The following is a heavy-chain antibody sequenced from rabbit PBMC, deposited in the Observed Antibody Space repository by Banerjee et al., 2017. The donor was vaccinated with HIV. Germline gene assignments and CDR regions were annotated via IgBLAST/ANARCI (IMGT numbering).Heavy chain of an antibody. V-gene: IGHV1S40*01. CDR2: INSNTGNT. J-gene: IGHJ4*01. CDR1: GFSLSSYYY. Sequence: QSLEESGGDLVKPGASLTLTCTASGFSLSSYYYMCWVRQAPGKGLEWIGCINSNTGNTVYATWAEGRFTISKASWTTVTLQMTSLTAADTATYFCARDAGYAGSNLWGQGTLVTVS. CDR3: ARDAGYAGSNL. D-gene: IGHD4-2*01.